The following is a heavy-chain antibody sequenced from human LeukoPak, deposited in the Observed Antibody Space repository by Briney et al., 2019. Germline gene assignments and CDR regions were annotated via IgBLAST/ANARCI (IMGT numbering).Heavy chain of an antibody. J-gene: IGHJ6*03. CDR3: ARGVRDGYATYYYYYMDV. CDR1: GFTFSDYY. D-gene: IGHD5-24*01. V-gene: IGHV3-11*04. Sequence: GGSLRLSCAASGFTFSDYYMSWIRQAPGKGLEWVSYISSSGSTIYYADSVKGRFTISRDNAKNSLYLQINSLRAEDTAVYYCARGVRDGYATYYYYYMDVWGKGTTVTVSS. CDR2: ISSSGSTI.